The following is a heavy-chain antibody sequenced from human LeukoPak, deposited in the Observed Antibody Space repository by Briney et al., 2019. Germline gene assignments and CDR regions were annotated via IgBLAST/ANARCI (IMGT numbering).Heavy chain of an antibody. CDR1: GYTFTSYG. D-gene: IGHD6-13*01. V-gene: IGHV1-18*01. J-gene: IGHJ5*02. Sequence: ASVKVSCKASGYTFTSYGISWVRQAPGQGLECMGWISAYNGNTNYAQKLQGRVTMTTDTSTSTAYMELRSLRSDDTAVYYCARPIVAAGSNWFDPWGQGTLVTVSS. CDR2: ISAYNGNT. CDR3: ARPIVAAGSNWFDP.